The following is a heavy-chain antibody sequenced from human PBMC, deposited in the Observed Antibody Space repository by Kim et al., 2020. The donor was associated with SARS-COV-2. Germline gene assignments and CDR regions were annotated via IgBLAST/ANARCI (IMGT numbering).Heavy chain of an antibody. Sequence: SQTLSLTCAISGDSISNNLAAWSWIRQSPSRGLEWLGRTYFRSKWFNDYAGFLKGRITIIPDTSKNQFSLQLDSVTPDDTAIYYCAKVDYSRSSATYNWFDPWGQGTLVTVSS. CDR3: AKVDYSRSSATYNWFDP. V-gene: IGHV6-1*01. J-gene: IGHJ5*02. CDR1: GDSISNNLAA. CDR2: TYFRSKWFN. D-gene: IGHD4-4*01.